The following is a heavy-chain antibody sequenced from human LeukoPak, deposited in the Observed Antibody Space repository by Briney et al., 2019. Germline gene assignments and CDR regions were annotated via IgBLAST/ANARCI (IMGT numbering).Heavy chain of an antibody. CDR2: IYASGST. CDR1: GGSISNYY. J-gene: IGHJ4*02. V-gene: IGHV4-4*07. Sequence: PSETLSLTCTVSGGSISNYYWSWLRQPAGKGLEWIGRIYASGSTNYNPSLQSRVTISVDRPKNQFSLKLSSVTAADTAVYYCARMSNYYDTSGYYQSLDYWGQGTLVTVSS. CDR3: ARMSNYYDTSGYYQSLDY. D-gene: IGHD3-22*01.